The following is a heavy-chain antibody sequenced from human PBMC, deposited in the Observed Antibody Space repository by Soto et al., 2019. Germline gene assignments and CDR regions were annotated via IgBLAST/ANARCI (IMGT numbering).Heavy chain of an antibody. CDR2: IIPIFGTA. D-gene: IGHD2-21*02. J-gene: IGHJ4*02. CDR3: ARSLLVVVTAIPRYFDY. V-gene: IGHV1-69*06. Sequence: QVQLVQSGAEVKKPGSSVKVSCKASGGTFSSYAISWVRQAPGQGLEWMGGIIPIFGTANYAQKIQGRVTITADKSTSTAYMELSSLRYENTVVYYCARSLLVVVTAIPRYFDYWGQGTLVTVSS. CDR1: GGTFSSYA.